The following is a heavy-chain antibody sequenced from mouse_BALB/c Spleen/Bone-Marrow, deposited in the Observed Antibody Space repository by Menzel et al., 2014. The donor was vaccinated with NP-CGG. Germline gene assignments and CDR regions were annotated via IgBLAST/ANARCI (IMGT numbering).Heavy chain of an antibody. D-gene: IGHD2-3*01. V-gene: IGHV1-14*01. CDR2: INPYNDGT. CDR3: ARTPIYDGYYWFFDV. J-gene: IGHJ1*01. CDR1: GYTFTSYV. Sequence: EVQLQQSGPELVKPRASVKMSCKASGYTFTSYVMHWVKQKPGQGLEWIGYINPYNDGTKYNEKFKDKAALTSDKSSSTAYMELSSLTSEDSAVYYCARTPIYDGYYWFFDVWGAGTTVTVSS.